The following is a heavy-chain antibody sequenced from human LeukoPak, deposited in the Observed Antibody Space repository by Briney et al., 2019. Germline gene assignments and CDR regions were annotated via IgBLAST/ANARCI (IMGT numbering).Heavy chain of an antibody. CDR2: IYNSGST. V-gene: IGHV4-59*01. D-gene: IGHD1-26*01. Sequence: PSETLSLTCTVSGGSISSYYWNWIRQPPGKGLEWIGYIYNSGSTNYTPSLKSRVTISVDTSKNQFSLKLSSVTAADTAVYYCARDREEGAFDVWGQGTMVTVSS. CDR3: ARDREEGAFDV. CDR1: GGSISSYY. J-gene: IGHJ3*01.